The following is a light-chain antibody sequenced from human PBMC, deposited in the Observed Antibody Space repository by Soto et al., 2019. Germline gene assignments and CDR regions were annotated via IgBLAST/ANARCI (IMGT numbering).Light chain of an antibody. CDR3: SSYTTSNTRQIV. V-gene: IGLV2-14*03. J-gene: IGLJ1*01. CDR1: SSDVGGYNY. Sequence: QSVLAQPASVFASPGQSITISCPGTSSDVGGYNYVSWYQHHPGKAPKLMIFDVSNRPSGVSNRFSGSKSGNTASLTISGLQPEDEADYYCSSYTTSNTRQIVFGTGTKVTVL. CDR2: DVS.